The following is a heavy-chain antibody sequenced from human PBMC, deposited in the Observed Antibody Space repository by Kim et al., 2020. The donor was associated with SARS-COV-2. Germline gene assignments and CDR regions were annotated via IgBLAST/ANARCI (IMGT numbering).Heavy chain of an antibody. CDR2: IYHSGSS. D-gene: IGHD1-26*01. J-gene: IGHJ6*02. CDR3: ARDPRSLLDV. CDR1: GGSVSSYY. V-gene: IGHV4-59*02. Sequence: SETLSLTCTVSGGSVSSYYWSWIRQSPGKGLEWIGHIYHSGSSNYNPSLESRATMSIDTSKYVFSLKLRSVTAADTAVYYCARDPRSLLDVWGQGSTVIVCS.